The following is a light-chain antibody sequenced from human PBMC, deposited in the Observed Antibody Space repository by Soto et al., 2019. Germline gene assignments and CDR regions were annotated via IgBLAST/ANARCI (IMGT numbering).Light chain of an antibody. Sequence: DVQMTQSPSSPSASVGDRVTITCQASHDIGTYLNWYQHKPGKAPKLLIFDTSHLATGVPARFSGSGSDTYFTFTITNLQAEDFAAYYGQQFDSVPLTVGGGTHVEI. V-gene: IGKV1-33*01. CDR2: DTS. J-gene: IGKJ4*01. CDR1: HDIGTY. CDR3: QQFDSVPLT.